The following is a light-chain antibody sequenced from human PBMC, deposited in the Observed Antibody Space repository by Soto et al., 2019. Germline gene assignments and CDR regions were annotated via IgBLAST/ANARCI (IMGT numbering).Light chain of an antibody. V-gene: IGKV3-20*01. CDR2: AAS. CDR3: QQYGTSRPT. J-gene: IGKJ4*01. CDR1: QSVSNNY. Sequence: EIVLTQSPGTLSLSPGERDTLSCRASQSVSNNYLAWYQQKPGQAPRLLIFAASSRATGIPERFSGSGSGTDFTLTISRLEPEDFAVYYCQQYGTSRPTFGGGTKVEIK.